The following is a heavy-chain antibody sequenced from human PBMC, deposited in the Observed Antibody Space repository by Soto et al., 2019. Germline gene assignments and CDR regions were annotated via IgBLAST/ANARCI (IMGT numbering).Heavy chain of an antibody. CDR2: INHSGIT. CDR3: VRGPYNYNSRYFDY. D-gene: IGHD1-1*01. V-gene: IGHV4-34*01. CDR1: GGSFGGYF. J-gene: IGHJ4*02. Sequence: NPSETLSLTCTVSGGSFGGYFWTWIRQPPGKGLEWLAEINHSGITNYNPSVESRVSMSVDTSKNQFSLRLYSVTAADTAVYYCVRGPYNYNSRYFDYWGQGTLVTVS.